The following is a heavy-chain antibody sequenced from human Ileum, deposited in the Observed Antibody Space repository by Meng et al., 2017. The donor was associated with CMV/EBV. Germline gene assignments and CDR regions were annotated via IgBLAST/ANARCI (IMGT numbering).Heavy chain of an antibody. CDR2: IRYDGSNA. CDR1: GFSFSSYG. D-gene: IGHD2-21*02. Sequence: VQLVGSGGGGVQPGGSLRLSCAASGFSFSSYGMYWARQAPGKGLEWVAFIRYDGSNAYYGDSVKGRFTISRDNSNNALSLQMHSLRTEDTAVYYCMKGHVTNWGQGTLVTVSS. V-gene: IGHV3-30*02. J-gene: IGHJ4*02. CDR3: MKGHVTN.